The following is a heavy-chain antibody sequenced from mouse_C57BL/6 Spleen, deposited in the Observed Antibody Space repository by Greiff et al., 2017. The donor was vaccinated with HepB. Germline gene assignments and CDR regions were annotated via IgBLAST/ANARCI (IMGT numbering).Heavy chain of an antibody. CDR3: AREEYGNTGAY. Sequence: QVQLQQPGAELVRPGTSVKLSCKASGYTFTSYWMHWVKQRPGQGLEWIGVIDPSDSYTNYNQKFKGKATLTVDTSSSTAYMQLSSLTSEDSAVYYCAREEYGNTGAYWGQGTLVTVSA. CDR2: IDPSDSYT. V-gene: IGHV1-59*01. D-gene: IGHD2-1*01. J-gene: IGHJ3*01. CDR1: GYTFTSYW.